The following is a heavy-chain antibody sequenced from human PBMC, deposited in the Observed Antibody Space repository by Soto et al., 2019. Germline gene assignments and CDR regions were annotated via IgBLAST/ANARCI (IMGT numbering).Heavy chain of an antibody. J-gene: IGHJ2*01. V-gene: IGHV5-51*01. CDR2: IYPGDSDT. CDR1: GYSFTSYW. D-gene: IGHD3-9*01. Sequence: GESLKISCKGSGYSFTSYWIGWVRQMPGKGLEWMGIIYPGDSDTRYSPSFQGQVTISADKSISTAYLQWSSLNASDTAMYYCARRPGPSSQLPLRPLLQHKKQPCPRLSDWSDTKKLCSWRCLW. CDR3: ARRPGPSSQLPLRPLLQHKKQPCPRLSDWSDTKKLCSWRCL.